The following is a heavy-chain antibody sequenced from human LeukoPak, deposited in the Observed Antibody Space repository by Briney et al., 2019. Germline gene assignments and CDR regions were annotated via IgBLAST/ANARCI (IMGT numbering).Heavy chain of an antibody. CDR3: ARNHGSSWYWDY. CDR1: GGSISGDY. CDR2: IYYSGST. J-gene: IGHJ4*02. D-gene: IGHD6-13*01. V-gene: IGHV4-59*08. Sequence: SETLSLTCTVSGGSISGDYWSWIRQPPGKGLEWIAFIYYSGSTNYNPSLKSRVTISVDTSKNQFSLKLSSVTAADTAVYYCARNHGSSWYWDYWGQGTLVTVSS.